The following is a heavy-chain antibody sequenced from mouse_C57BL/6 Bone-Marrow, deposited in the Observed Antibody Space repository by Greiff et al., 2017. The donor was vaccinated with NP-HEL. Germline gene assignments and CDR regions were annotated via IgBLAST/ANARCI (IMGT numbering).Heavy chain of an antibody. J-gene: IGHJ1*01. Sequence: VQLQQPGAELVRPGTSVKLSCKASGYTFTSYWMHWVKQRPGQGLEWIGVIDPSDSYTNYNQKFKGKATLTVDTSSSTAYMQLSSLTSEDSAVYDCASYGSSCYWYFDVWGSGTAVTVTA. CDR1: GYTFTSYW. V-gene: IGHV1-59*01. D-gene: IGHD1-1*01. CDR3: ASYGSSCYWYFDV. CDR2: IDPSDSYT.